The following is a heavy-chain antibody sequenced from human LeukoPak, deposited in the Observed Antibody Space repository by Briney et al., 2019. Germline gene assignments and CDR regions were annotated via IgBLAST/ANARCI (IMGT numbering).Heavy chain of an antibody. CDR2: ISGSGGST. V-gene: IGHV3-23*01. CDR1: GFTFSSYA. Sequence: GGSLRLSCAAPGFTFSSYAMSWVRQAPGKGLEWVSAISGSGGSTYHADSVKGRFTISRDNSKNTLYLQMNSLRAEDTAVYYCAKHATVTTLYFDYWGQGTLVTVSS. CDR3: AKHATVTTLYFDY. D-gene: IGHD4-17*01. J-gene: IGHJ4*02.